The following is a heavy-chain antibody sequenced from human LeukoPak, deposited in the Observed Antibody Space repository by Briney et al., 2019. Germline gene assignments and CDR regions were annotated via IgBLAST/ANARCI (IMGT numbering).Heavy chain of an antibody. Sequence: GGSLRLSCAASGFTFSTYVIHWVRQAPGKGLEWVALIWHDGSNKYYGDSVKDRFTISRDNSKNTLYLQMNSLRADDTALYYCARDASGLDYWGQGTLVTVSS. V-gene: IGHV3-33*01. CDR3: ARDASGLDY. CDR1: GFTFSTYV. J-gene: IGHJ4*02. CDR2: IWHDGSNK. D-gene: IGHD3-10*01.